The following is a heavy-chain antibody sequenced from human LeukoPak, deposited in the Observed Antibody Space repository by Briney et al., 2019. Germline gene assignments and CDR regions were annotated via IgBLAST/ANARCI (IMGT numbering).Heavy chain of an antibody. CDR1: GGTFSSYT. Sequence: SVKVSCKASGGTFSSYTISWVRQAPGQGLEWMGGIIPIFGTANYAQKFQGRVTITADESTSTAYMELSSLRSEDTAVYYCARVGYYDILTGYYKEGYFDYWGQGTLVTVSS. V-gene: IGHV1-69*13. CDR2: IIPIFGTA. CDR3: ARVGYYDILTGYYKEGYFDY. J-gene: IGHJ4*02. D-gene: IGHD3-9*01.